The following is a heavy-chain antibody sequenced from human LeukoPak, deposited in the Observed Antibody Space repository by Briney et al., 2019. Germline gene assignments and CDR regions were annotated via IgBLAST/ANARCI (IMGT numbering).Heavy chain of an antibody. Sequence: ASVKVPCKVSGYTLTELSMHWVRQAPGKGLEWMGGFDPEDGETIYAQKFQGRVTMTEDTSTDTAYMELSSLRSEDTAVYYCATFIATYYYGSGSYRFDYWGQGTLVTVSS. J-gene: IGHJ4*02. D-gene: IGHD3-10*01. V-gene: IGHV1-24*01. CDR1: GYTLTELS. CDR3: ATFIATYYYGSGSYRFDY. CDR2: FDPEDGET.